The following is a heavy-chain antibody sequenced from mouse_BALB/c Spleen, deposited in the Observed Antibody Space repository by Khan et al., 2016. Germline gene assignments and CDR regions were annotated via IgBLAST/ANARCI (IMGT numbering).Heavy chain of an antibody. Sequence: EVQLQESGPGLVKPSQSLSLTCTVTGYSITSDYAWNWIRQFPGNKLEWMGYIRYSGSTTYNPSLKSRISITRDTSKNQFFLQLYYVTTEDTATXYCTRSPTATRYFDVWGAGTTVTVSS. V-gene: IGHV3-2*02. CDR1: GYSITSDYA. D-gene: IGHD1-2*01. CDR3: TRSPTATRYFDV. J-gene: IGHJ1*01. CDR2: IRYSGST.